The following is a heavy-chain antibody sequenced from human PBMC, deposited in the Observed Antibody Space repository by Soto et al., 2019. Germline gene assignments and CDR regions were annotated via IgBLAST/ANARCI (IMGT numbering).Heavy chain of an antibody. J-gene: IGHJ4*02. D-gene: IGHD1-1*01. Sequence: QVQLVESGGGVVQPGRSLRLSCAASGFTFSDYGMHWVRQAPGKGLEWVAVLWYDGSEKYYADSVKGRFTISRDNSKNTLYLQMNSLRVEDTALYYCARQSLGNIRLRGFDYWGQGALVTVSS. CDR1: GFTFSDYG. CDR2: LWYDGSEK. V-gene: IGHV3-33*01. CDR3: ARQSLGNIRLRGFDY.